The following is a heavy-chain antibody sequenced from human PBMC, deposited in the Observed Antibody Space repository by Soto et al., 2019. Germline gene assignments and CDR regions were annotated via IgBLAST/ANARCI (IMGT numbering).Heavy chain of an antibody. CDR3: ARSRGSAGTTYYFDY. D-gene: IGHD1-1*01. V-gene: IGHV4-4*07. J-gene: IGHJ4*02. CDR1: GGSINSYY. Sequence: PLETLSLTCTVSGGSINSYYWAWVRQPAGMGLEWIGHIYTTGSTNYNPSLKSRVTMSVDTSKNQFSLSLSSVTAADTAVYYCARSRGSAGTTYYFDYWGQGTLVTVSS. CDR2: IYTTGST.